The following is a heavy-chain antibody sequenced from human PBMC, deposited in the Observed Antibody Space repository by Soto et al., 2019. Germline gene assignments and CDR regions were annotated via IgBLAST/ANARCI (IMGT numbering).Heavy chain of an antibody. V-gene: IGHV3-23*01. J-gene: IGHJ3*02. D-gene: IGHD4-17*01. Sequence: EAQLLETGGGLVQPGGSLRLSCAASGFIFSTYAMNWVRQAPGEGLEWVSAISSSGDTTFYAESVRGRFTISRDNSVNTLYLQMSSLSTEDTAVYYCAHPRGYGVFDAVDIWGQGTMVTVSS. CDR3: AHPRGYGVFDAVDI. CDR2: ISSSGDTT. CDR1: GFIFSTYA.